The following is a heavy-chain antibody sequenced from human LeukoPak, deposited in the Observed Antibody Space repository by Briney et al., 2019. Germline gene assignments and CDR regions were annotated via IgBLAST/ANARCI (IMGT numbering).Heavy chain of an antibody. CDR2: IWYDGSIK. CDR3: ARVGTTGYRSDAFDI. V-gene: IGHV3-33*01. J-gene: IGHJ3*02. Sequence: PGRSLRLSCAASGFSFSSYGMHWVRQAPGKGLEWVAVIWYDGSIKYYGDSVKGRFTISRDNSKNTLYLQMNSLRAEDTAVYYCARVGTTGYRSDAFDIWGQGTMVTVSS. D-gene: IGHD3-9*01. CDR1: GFSFSSYG.